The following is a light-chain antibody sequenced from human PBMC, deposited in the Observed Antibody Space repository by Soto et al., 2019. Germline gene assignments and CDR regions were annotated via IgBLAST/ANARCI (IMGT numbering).Light chain of an antibody. J-gene: IGKJ1*01. CDR3: QQYARSPRT. CDR1: QNVDHSY. CDR2: GAS. V-gene: IGKV3-20*01. Sequence: IVLTQSPGTLSLSPWERATLSCRASQNVDHSYLAWYQQKPGQAPRLLIYGASSRATGFPARFSASGSGTEFTLTISRLEPEDFGVYYCQQYARSPRTFGQGTKVDIK.